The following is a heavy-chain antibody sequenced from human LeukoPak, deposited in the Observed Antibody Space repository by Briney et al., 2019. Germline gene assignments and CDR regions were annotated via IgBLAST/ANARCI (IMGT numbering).Heavy chain of an antibody. CDR2: INGGSGNT. CDR3: ANPRYDSSGYYYVD. CDR1: GYTFTDYT. Sequence: ASVNVSCKASGYTFTDYTMHWLRQAPGQRLDWMGWINGGSGNTKYSPEFQGRVTITRDTSASTAYMELSSLRSEDTAVYYCANPRYDSSGYYYVDWGQGTLVTVSS. V-gene: IGHV1-3*01. D-gene: IGHD3-22*01. J-gene: IGHJ4*02.